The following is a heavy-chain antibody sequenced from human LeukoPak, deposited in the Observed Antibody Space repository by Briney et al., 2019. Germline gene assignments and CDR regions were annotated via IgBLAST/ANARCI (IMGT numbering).Heavy chain of an antibody. CDR1: GFTFSSYS. Sequence: GGSLRLSCAASGFTFSSYSMNWVRQAPGKGLEWVSYISSSSSTIYYADSVKGRFTISRDNAKNSLYLQMNSLRAEDTAVYYCAKDQFWDCSSASCYFHYWGQGTLVTVSS. CDR3: AKDQFWDCSSASCYFHY. CDR2: ISSSSSTI. J-gene: IGHJ4*02. D-gene: IGHD2-2*01. V-gene: IGHV3-48*01.